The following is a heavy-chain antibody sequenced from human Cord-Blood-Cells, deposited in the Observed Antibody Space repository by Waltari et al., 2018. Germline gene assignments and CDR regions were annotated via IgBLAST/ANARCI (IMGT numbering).Heavy chain of an antibody. D-gene: IGHD6-6*01. Sequence: QVQLVPSGAEVKKPGASVKVSCKVSGYTLNELSMNWVRPAPGKGLEWMGGFDPEDGETIYAQKFQGRVTMTEDTSTDTAYMELSSLRSEDTAVYYCATRSGSSSERGDYWGQGTLVTVSS. J-gene: IGHJ4*02. V-gene: IGHV1-24*01. CDR2: FDPEDGET. CDR3: ATRSGSSSERGDY. CDR1: GYTLNELS.